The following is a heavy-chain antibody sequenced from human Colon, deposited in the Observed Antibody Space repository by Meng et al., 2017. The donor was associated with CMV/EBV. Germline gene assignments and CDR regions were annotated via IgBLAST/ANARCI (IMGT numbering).Heavy chain of an antibody. D-gene: IGHD2-2*02. CDR3: ARGSLGYCSSTSCYMAEFDY. J-gene: IGHJ4*02. CDR1: GYTFTSYG. CDR2: ISAYNGNT. V-gene: IGHV1-18*01. Sequence: ASVKVSCKASGYTFTSYGISWVRQAPGQGLEWMGWISAYNGNTNYAQKLQGRVTMTTDTSTSTAYMELRSLRSDDTAVYYCARGSLGYCSSTSCYMAEFDYWGLGTLVTV.